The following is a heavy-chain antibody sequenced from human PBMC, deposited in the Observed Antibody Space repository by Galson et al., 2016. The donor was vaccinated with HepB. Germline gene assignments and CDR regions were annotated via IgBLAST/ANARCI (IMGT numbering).Heavy chain of an antibody. J-gene: IGHJ4*02. V-gene: IGHV4-39*07. D-gene: IGHD1-20*01. Sequence: ETLSLTCSVSGDSISRGHYYWAWIRQPPGKGLEWIGSVYYSGTTYYNPSLMSRVTISVDTSKNKFSLKVTSVTAADTVVYYCARLAGGMTRGMFDSWGPGTLVSVSS. CDR1: GDSISRGHYY. CDR3: ARLAGGMTRGMFDS. CDR2: VYYSGTT.